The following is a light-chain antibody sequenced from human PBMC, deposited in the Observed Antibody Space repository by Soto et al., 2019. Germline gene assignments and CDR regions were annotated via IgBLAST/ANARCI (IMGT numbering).Light chain of an antibody. J-gene: IGKJ2*01. Sequence: EIVLTQSPGTLSLSPGERATLSCRASQSVSSTYLAWYQQNPGQAPRLLIYGASSRATGIPDRFSGSGSGTDFTLTILRMEPEAFAVYFGQLYRSSSYTFGQGTKLAIK. CDR1: QSVSSTY. CDR2: GAS. V-gene: IGKV3-20*01. CDR3: QLYRSSSYT.